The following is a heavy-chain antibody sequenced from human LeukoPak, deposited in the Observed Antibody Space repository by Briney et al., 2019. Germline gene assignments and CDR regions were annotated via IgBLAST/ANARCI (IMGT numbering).Heavy chain of an antibody. J-gene: IGHJ4*02. CDR1: GFTFSSYE. Sequence: GGSLRLSCAASGFTFSSYEMNWVRQAPGKGLEWVSYISSSGKTINYADSVKGRFTISRDNAKNSLLLQMNSLRAEDTAVYFCARVHNYGYRASDYWGQGTLVTVSS. CDR3: ARVHNYGYRASDY. V-gene: IGHV3-48*03. CDR2: ISSSGKTI. D-gene: IGHD5-18*01.